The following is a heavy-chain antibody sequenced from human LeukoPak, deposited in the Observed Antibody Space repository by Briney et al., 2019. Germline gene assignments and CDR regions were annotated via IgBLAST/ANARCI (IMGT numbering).Heavy chain of an antibody. Sequence: PGGSLRLSCAASGFTFSSYSMNWVRQAPGKGLEWVSSISSSSSYIYYADSVKGRFTISRDNAKNSLYLQMNSLRAEDTAVYYCARDFWVRDTAMVTRWDWGQGTLVTVSS. CDR3: ARDFWVRDTAMVTRWD. CDR2: ISSSSSYI. V-gene: IGHV3-21*01. J-gene: IGHJ4*02. D-gene: IGHD5-18*01. CDR1: GFTFSSYS.